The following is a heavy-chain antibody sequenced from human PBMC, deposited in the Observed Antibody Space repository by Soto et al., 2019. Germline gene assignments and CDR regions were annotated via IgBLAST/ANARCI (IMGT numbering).Heavy chain of an antibody. CDR1: GFTFSSYA. J-gene: IGHJ4*02. Sequence: GGSLRLSCAASGFTFSSYAMHWVRQAPGKGLEWVAVISYDGSNKYYADSVKGRFTISRDNSKNTVYLQMNSLRAEDTAVYYCAKEYYYGSGSYSYDYWGQGTQVTVSS. CDR2: ISYDGSNK. V-gene: IGHV3-30*18. CDR3: AKEYYYGSGSYSYDY. D-gene: IGHD3-10*01.